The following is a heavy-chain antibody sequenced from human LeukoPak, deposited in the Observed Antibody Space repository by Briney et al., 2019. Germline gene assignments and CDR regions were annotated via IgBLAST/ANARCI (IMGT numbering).Heavy chain of an antibody. CDR2: INHSGST. CDR3: ARGGLSYYYGSSSFDY. CDR1: GGSFSGYY. J-gene: IGHJ4*02. V-gene: IGHV4-34*01. Sequence: SETLSLTCAVYGGSFSGYYWSWIRQPPGKGLEWIGEINHSGSTNYNPSLKSRVTISVDTSKNQFSLKLNSMTAADTAVYYCARGGLSYYYGSSSFDYWGQGTLVTVSS. D-gene: IGHD3-10*01.